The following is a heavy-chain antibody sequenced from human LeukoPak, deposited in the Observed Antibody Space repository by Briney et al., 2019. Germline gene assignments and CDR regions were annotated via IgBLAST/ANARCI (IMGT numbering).Heavy chain of an antibody. J-gene: IGHJ3*02. V-gene: IGHV4-31*03. D-gene: IGHD1-26*01. CDR1: GGSISSGGYY. Sequence: PSETLSLTCTVSGGSISSGGYYWSWIRQHPGKGLEWIGYIYYGGSTYYNPSLKSRVTISVDTSKNQFSLKLSSVTAADTAVYYCASANLGGSYHDAFDIWGQGTMVTVSS. CDR3: ASANLGGSYHDAFDI. CDR2: IYYGGST.